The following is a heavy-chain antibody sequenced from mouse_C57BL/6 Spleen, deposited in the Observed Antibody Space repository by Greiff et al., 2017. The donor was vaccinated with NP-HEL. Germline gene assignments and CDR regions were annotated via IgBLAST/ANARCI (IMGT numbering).Heavy chain of an antibody. V-gene: IGHV10-1*01. CDR2: IRSKSNNYAT. CDR3: VRHGVEAWFAY. CDR1: GFSFNTYA. D-gene: IGHD1-3*01. J-gene: IGHJ3*01. Sequence: EVKLVESGGGLVQPKGSLKLSCAASGFSFNTYAMNWVRQAPGKGLEWVARIRSKSNNYATYYADSVKDRFTISRDDSESMLYLQMNNLKTEDTAMYYCVRHGVEAWFAYWGQGTLVTVSA.